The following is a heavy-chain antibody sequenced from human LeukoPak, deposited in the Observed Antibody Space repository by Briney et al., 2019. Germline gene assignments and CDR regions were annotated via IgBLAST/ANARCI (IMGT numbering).Heavy chain of an antibody. J-gene: IGHJ4*02. V-gene: IGHV3-48*02. D-gene: IGHD1-26*01. CDR1: GFTFSTYN. CDR2: ISSGSTTI. Sequence: GGSLRLSCAASGFTFSTYNMNWVRQAPGRGLEWISYISSGSTTIFYADSVEGRFTISRDNAKNSLYLQMNSLRDDDTAIYYCARDQGSLYYFNSWRQGTLVTVSS. CDR3: ARDQGSLYYFNS.